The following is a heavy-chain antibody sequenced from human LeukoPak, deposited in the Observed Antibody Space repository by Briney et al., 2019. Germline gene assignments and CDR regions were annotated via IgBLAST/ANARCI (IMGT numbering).Heavy chain of an antibody. CDR3: ARETYYYDSSGYFSLDAFDI. J-gene: IGHJ3*02. CDR2: IYTSGST. D-gene: IGHD3-22*01. V-gene: IGHV4-61*02. CDR1: GGSISSGSYY. Sequence: SQTLSLTCTVSGGSISSGSYYWRWIRQPAGKGLEWIGRIYTSGSTNYNPSLKSRVTISVDTSKTQFSLKLSSVTAADTAVYYCARETYYYDSSGYFSLDAFDIWGQGTMVTVSS.